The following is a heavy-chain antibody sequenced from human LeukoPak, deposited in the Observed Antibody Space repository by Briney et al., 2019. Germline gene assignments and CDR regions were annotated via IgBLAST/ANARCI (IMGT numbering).Heavy chain of an antibody. V-gene: IGHV4-59*01. D-gene: IGHD5-24*01. J-gene: IGHJ5*02. CDR3: ARGDDADGYLST. CDR1: GVSFGSYY. CDR2: MFYTGST. Sequence: SETLSLTCTVSGVSFGSYYLFWIRQSPGKGLEWIGFMFYTGSTNYNPSVMSRVSISRDASKNQFSLKLNSLTAADTALYFCARGDDADGYLSTWGQGILVIVSS.